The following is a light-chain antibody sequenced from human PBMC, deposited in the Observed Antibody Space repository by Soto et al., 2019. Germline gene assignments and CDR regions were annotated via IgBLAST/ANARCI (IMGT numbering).Light chain of an antibody. Sequence: EIVLTQSPGTLSLSPGERATLSCRASQSVSSYLAWYQQKPGQAPRLLIYDASNRATGIPTRFSGSGSGTDLALTISSLEPEDFAVYYCQPRSNWPSFGPGTKVDIK. V-gene: IGKV3-11*01. CDR1: QSVSSY. J-gene: IGKJ3*01. CDR3: QPRSNWPS. CDR2: DAS.